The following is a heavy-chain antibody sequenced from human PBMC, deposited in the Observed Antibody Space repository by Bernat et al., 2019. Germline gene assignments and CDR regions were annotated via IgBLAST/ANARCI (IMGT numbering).Heavy chain of an antibody. V-gene: IGHV3-33*01. J-gene: IGHJ4*02. CDR3: AREMDCSGGSCYVDY. CDR1: GFTFSSYG. CDR2: IWYDGSNK. D-gene: IGHD2-15*01. Sequence: QVQLVESGGGLVKPGGSLRLSCAASGFTFSSYGMHWVRQAPGKGLEWVAVIWYDGSNKYYADSVKGRFTISRDNSKNTLYLQMNSLRAEDTAVYYCAREMDCSGGSCYVDYWGQGTLVTVSS.